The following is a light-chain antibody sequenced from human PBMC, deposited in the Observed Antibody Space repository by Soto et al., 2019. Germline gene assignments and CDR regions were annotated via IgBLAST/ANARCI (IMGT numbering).Light chain of an antibody. CDR3: QQYGSSPRT. CDR1: QSVSSSY. J-gene: IGKJ1*01. Sequence: EIVLTQSPDTLSLSPWESSTLSFRASQSVSSSYLAWYQQKPGQAPRLLIYGASNRATGIPDRFSGSGSGTDFTLTISRLEPEDFVLYYCQQYGSSPRTFGQGTKVDIK. CDR2: GAS. V-gene: IGKV3-20*01.